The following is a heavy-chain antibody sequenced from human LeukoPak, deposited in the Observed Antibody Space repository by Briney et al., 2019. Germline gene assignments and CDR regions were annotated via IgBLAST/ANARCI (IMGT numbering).Heavy chain of an antibody. CDR3: ARLSGYSYGPKFDY. CDR1: GGSISSYY. V-gene: IGHV4-59*08. J-gene: IGHJ4*02. D-gene: IGHD5-18*01. CDR2: IYYSGST. Sequence: PSETLSLTCTVSGGSISSYYWSWIRQPPGKGLEWIGYIYYSGSTNYNPSLKSRVTISVDTSKNQFSLKLSSVTAADTAVHYCARLSGYSYGPKFDYWGQGTLVTVSS.